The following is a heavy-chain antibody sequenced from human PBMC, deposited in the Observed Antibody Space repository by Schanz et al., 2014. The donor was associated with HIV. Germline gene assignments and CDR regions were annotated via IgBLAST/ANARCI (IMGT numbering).Heavy chain of an antibody. J-gene: IGHJ6*02. D-gene: IGHD2-21*02. CDR3: ARDSVDAVVTSTDYYNGIDV. CDR1: GFTFRSYG. CDR2: IKSKTDGGTT. V-gene: IGHV3-15*01. Sequence: VQLVESGGGVVQPGRSLRLSCAASGFTFRSYGMHWVRQAPGKGLEWVGRIKSKTDGGTTYYAAPVKGRFTISRDDSKNTVFLQMNSLRDEDTAIYFCARDSVDAVVTSTDYYNGIDVWGQGTTVTVSS.